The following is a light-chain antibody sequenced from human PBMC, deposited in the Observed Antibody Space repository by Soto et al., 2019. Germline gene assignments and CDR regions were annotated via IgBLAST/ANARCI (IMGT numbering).Light chain of an antibody. CDR2: DAP. CDR3: HQRKKWPPFT. CDR1: QTVDNF. V-gene: IGKV3-11*01. Sequence: EIVLTQSPVIVSLSQGERATLSCRASQTVDNFLAWYQLKPGKAPRLLIYDAPMRASGIPVRFTGSGSGTAVFLSISNIAAEDLAIYYCHQRKKWPPFTSGKGTRLYSK. J-gene: IGKJ5*01.